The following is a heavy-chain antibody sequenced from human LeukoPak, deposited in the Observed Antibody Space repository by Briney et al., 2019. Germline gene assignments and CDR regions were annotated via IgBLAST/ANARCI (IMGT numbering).Heavy chain of an antibody. CDR2: INSDGSST. J-gene: IGHJ4*02. CDR1: GLTFNSYE. Sequence: GGSLRLSCAASGLTFNSYEIHWVRQAPGKALVWVSRINSDGSSTTYADSVRGRFTISRDNAKNTLYLQMNSLRAEDTAVYYCASTVGPNYFDSWGQGTLVTVSS. V-gene: IGHV3-74*01. CDR3: ASTVGPNYFDS.